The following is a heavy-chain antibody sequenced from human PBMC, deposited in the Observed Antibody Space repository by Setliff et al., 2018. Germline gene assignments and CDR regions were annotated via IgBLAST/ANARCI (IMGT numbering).Heavy chain of an antibody. V-gene: IGHV1-69*05. CDR2: IIPNFGTT. D-gene: IGHD3-16*02. CDR3: ASDRGRLRLGELSLLMVDSFDY. J-gene: IGHJ4*02. CDR1: GGTFRSYG. Sequence: SVKVSCKASGGTFRSYGISWVRQAPGQGLEWMGGIIPNFGTTSYAQKFQGRVTIITDESTSTAYMELSSLRSEDTAVYYCASDRGRLRLGELSLLMVDSFDYWGQGTLVTVSS.